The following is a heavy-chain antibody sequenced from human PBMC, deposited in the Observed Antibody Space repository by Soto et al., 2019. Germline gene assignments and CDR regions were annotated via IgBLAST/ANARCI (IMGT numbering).Heavy chain of an antibody. V-gene: IGHV1-46*01. J-gene: IGHJ4*02. CDR2: INPSGGST. CDR3: ARVFYDSSGYPIDY. Sequence: ASVKVSCKASGGTFSSYTISWVRQATGQGLEWMGIINPSGGSTSYAQKFQGRVTMTRDTSTSTVYMELSSLRSEDTAVYYCARVFYDSSGYPIDYWGQRTLVTVSS. CDR1: GGTFSSYT. D-gene: IGHD3-22*01.